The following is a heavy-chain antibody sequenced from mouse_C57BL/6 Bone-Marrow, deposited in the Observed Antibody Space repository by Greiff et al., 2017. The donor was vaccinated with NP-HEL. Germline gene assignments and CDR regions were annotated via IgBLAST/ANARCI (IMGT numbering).Heavy chain of an antibody. CDR1: GFNIKDDY. V-gene: IGHV14-4*01. CDR2: IDPENGDT. CDR3: TTKSYYYGSRDD. Sequence: VQLQQSGAELVRPGASVKLSCTASGFNIKDDYMHWVKQRPEQGLEWIGWIDPENGDTEYASKFQGKAPITADTSSNTAYLQLSSLTSEDTAVYYCTTKSYYYGSRDDWGQGTTLTVSS. J-gene: IGHJ2*01. D-gene: IGHD1-1*01.